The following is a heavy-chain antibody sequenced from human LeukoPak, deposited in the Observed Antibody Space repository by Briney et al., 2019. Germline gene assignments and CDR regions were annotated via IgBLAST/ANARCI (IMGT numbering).Heavy chain of an antibody. J-gene: IGHJ4*02. Sequence: GRSLRLSCAASGFTVSSNYMSWVRQAPGKGLEWVSVIYSGGSTYYPDSVKGRFTISRDNSKNTLYLQMNSLRAEDTAVYYCARDDSGRSGYYSLDYWGQGTLVTVSS. D-gene: IGHD3-22*01. V-gene: IGHV3-66*01. CDR1: GFTVSSNY. CDR2: IYSGGST. CDR3: ARDDSGRSGYYSLDY.